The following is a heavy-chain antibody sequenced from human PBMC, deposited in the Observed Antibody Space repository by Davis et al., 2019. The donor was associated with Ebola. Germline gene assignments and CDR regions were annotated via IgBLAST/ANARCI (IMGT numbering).Heavy chain of an antibody. CDR2: IKDDGSDK. V-gene: IGHV3-7*01. CDR3: ARGSISGTRDYFYYFIDV. Sequence: PGGSLRLSCAASGFSISGLWMHWVRQAPGKGLEWLAIIKDDGSDKHYVDSVKGRFTVSRDNAKNLLFLHMGSLGVDDTAVYYCARGSISGTRDYFYYFIDVWGKGTTVTVSS. J-gene: IGHJ6*03. D-gene: IGHD1-7*01. CDR1: GFSISGLW.